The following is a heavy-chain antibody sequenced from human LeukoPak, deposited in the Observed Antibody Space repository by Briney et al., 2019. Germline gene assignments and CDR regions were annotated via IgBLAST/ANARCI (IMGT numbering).Heavy chain of an antibody. CDR2: ISGSGAST. J-gene: IGHJ4*02. V-gene: IGHV3-23*01. D-gene: IGHD1-26*01. CDR3: AKDVGKWESLHFFDY. CDR1: GFTLSTNA. Sequence: GGSLRLSCLTSGFTLSTNAMSWVRQAPGKGLEWISGISGSGASTYYADSVKGRFTISRDDSRNTLYLQMNSLRGDDTAVYYCAKDVGKWESLHFFDYWGQGTLATVSS.